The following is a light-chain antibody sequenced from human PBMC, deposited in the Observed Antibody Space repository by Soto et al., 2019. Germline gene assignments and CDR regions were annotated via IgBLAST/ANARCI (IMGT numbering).Light chain of an antibody. CDR2: WAS. CDR1: QSVLYNSNNKNY. CDR3: QQYYSTPLT. J-gene: IGKJ4*01. Sequence: DIVMTQSPDSLAVSLGEGATINCKSSQSVLYNSNNKNYLAWYQQKPGQPPKLLVYWASTRESGVPDRFSGSGSGTDFTLTISSLQAEDVALYYCQQYYSTPLTFGGGTKVDIK. V-gene: IGKV4-1*01.